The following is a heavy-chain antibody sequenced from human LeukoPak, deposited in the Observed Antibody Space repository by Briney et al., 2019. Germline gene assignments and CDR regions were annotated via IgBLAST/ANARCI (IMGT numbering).Heavy chain of an antibody. Sequence: GRSLRLSCAASGFTFSGYAMHWVRQAPGKGLEWVAVISYDGNNEYYADSVKGRFTISRDNSKNTLYLQMNSLSVEDTAVYYCARVGYYASGPFSYFDYWGQGTLVTVSS. CDR3: ARVGYYASGPFSYFDY. V-gene: IGHV3-30-3*01. CDR2: ISYDGNNE. CDR1: GFTFSGYA. D-gene: IGHD3-10*01. J-gene: IGHJ4*02.